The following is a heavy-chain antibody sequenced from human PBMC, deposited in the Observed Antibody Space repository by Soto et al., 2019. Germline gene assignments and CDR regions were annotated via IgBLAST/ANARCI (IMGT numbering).Heavy chain of an antibody. V-gene: IGHV3-7*04. CDR3: AREIVVARGASYFDY. Sequence: KGLEWVANIKQDGSEKYYVDSVKGRFTISRDNAKNSLYLQMNSLRAEDTAVYYCAREIVVARGASYFDYWGPGTLVTVSS. D-gene: IGHD2-2*01. J-gene: IGHJ4*02. CDR2: IKQDGSEK.